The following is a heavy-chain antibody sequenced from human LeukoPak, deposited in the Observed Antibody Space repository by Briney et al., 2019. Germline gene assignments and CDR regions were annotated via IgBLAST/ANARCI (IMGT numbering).Heavy chain of an antibody. V-gene: IGHV3-33*08. CDR3: ARDGIDILTGYYKSGYFDY. J-gene: IGHJ4*02. D-gene: IGHD3-9*01. CDR2: IWYDGSNK. Sequence: GGSLRLSCAASGFTFSSYGMHWVRQAPGKGLEWVAVIWYDGSNKYYADSVKGRFTISRDNSKNTLYLQMNSLRAEDTAVYYCARDGIDILTGYYKSGYFDYWGQGTLVTVSS. CDR1: GFTFSSYG.